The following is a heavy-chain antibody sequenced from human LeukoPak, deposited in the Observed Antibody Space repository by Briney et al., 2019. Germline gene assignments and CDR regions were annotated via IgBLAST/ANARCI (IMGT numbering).Heavy chain of an antibody. V-gene: IGHV4-61*02. CDR1: GGSISSSSYY. Sequence: SETLSLTCTVSGGSISSSSYYWSWIRQPAGKGLEWIGRIYTSGSTNYNPSLKSRVTMSVDTSKNQFSLKLSSVTAADTAVYYCARSRARGNYDFWSGYYPDWFDPWGQGTLVTVSS. J-gene: IGHJ5*02. CDR3: ARSRARGNYDFWSGYYPDWFDP. CDR2: IYTSGST. D-gene: IGHD3-3*01.